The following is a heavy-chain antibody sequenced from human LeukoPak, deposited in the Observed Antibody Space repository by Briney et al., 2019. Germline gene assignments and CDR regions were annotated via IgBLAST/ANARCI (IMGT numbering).Heavy chain of an antibody. V-gene: IGHV4-39*07. Sequence: SETLSLTCTVSGGSISSSNYYWGWIRQPPGKGLDWIVNIYYSGSTYYNSSLKSRVTISVDTSKNQFSLKLSSVTAADTAVYYCARCSWVWQQLAYSYYMDVWGKGTTVTVSS. CDR2: IYYSGST. CDR3: ARCSWVWQQLAYSYYMDV. J-gene: IGHJ6*03. D-gene: IGHD6-13*01. CDR1: GGSISSSNYY.